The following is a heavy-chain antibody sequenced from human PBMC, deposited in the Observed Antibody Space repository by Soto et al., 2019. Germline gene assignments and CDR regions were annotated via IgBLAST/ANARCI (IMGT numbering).Heavy chain of an antibody. D-gene: IGHD2-2*01. Sequence: QVQLVQSGAEVRKPGSSVKVSCKASGGTFTTYDISWVRQAPGQGLEWMGVIIPLFDATKYAQKFQGRGTITADKSTGTAHMELSSLRSEDTAMYYYARDRSSTWYNGTFYFDNWGQGTLVTVSS. J-gene: IGHJ4*02. CDR1: GGTFTTYD. V-gene: IGHV1-69*06. CDR3: ARDRSSTWYNGTFYFDN. CDR2: IIPLFDAT.